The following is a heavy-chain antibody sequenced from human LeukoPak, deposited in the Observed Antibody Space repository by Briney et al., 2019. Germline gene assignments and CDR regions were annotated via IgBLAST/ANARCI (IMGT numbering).Heavy chain of an antibody. D-gene: IGHD2-2*01. V-gene: IGHV4-59*01. Sequence: SETLSLTCTVSGGSISSYYWSWIRQPPGKGLEWIGYIYYSGSTNYNPSLKSRVTISVDTSKNQFSLKLGSVTAADTAVYYCARVKLDCSSTSCYSEAFDIWGQGTMVTVSS. CDR3: ARVKLDCSSTSCYSEAFDI. CDR1: GGSISSYY. CDR2: IYYSGST. J-gene: IGHJ3*02.